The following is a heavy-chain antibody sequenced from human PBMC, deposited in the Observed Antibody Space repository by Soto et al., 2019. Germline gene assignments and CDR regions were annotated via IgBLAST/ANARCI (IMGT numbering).Heavy chain of an antibody. D-gene: IGHD6-6*01. Sequence: SVKDSCKASGGTFSSYAISWVRQAPGQGLEWMGGIIPIFGTANYAQKFQGRVTITADKSTSTAYMELSSLRSEDTAVYYCAGRLYSSSSLRSYGMDVWGQGTTVTVSS. CDR1: GGTFSSYA. CDR3: AGRLYSSSSLRSYGMDV. J-gene: IGHJ6*02. CDR2: IIPIFGTA. V-gene: IGHV1-69*06.